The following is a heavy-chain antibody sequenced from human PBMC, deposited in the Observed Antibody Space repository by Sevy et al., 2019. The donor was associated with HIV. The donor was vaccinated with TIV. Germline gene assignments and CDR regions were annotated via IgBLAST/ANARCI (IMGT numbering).Heavy chain of an antibody. D-gene: IGHD3-22*01. CDR2: IRYDGSNK. V-gene: IGHV3-30*02. CDR3: AKDRIQGYYDSSGIFDY. Sequence: GGSLRLSCAASGFTFSSYGMHWVRQAPGMGLEWVAFIRYDGSNKYYADSVKGRFTISRDNSKNTLYLQMNSLRAEDTAVYYCAKDRIQGYYDSSGIFDYWGQGTLVTVSS. J-gene: IGHJ4*02. CDR1: GFTFSSYG.